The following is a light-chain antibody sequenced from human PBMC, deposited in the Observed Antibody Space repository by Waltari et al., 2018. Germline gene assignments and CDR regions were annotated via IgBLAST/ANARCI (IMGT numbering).Light chain of an antibody. CDR3: ATWDDSLRMV. Sequence: QSVLSQPPSASGTPGQRATISCSGSSSNIGNTYVYWYQQLPGTAPKLLIYSNNQRPSGGPDRFSGSKSGTSASLAINGLRSEDEADYYCATWDDSLRMVFGGGTELTVL. J-gene: IGLJ3*02. CDR1: SSNIGNTY. V-gene: IGLV1-47*01. CDR2: SNN.